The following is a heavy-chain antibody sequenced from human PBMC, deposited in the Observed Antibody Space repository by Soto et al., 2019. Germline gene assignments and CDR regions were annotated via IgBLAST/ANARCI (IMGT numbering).Heavy chain of an antibody. Sequence: PGGSLRLSCAASGFTFSSYAMHWVRQAPGKGLEWVAVISYDGSNKYYADSVKGRFTISRDNSKNTLYLQMNSLRAEDTAVYYCNTFGWRGTTAYGMDVWGQGTTVTVS. J-gene: IGHJ6*02. CDR3: NTFGWRGTTAYGMDV. CDR2: ISYDGSNK. D-gene: IGHD1-1*01. CDR1: GFTFSSYA. V-gene: IGHV3-30-3*01.